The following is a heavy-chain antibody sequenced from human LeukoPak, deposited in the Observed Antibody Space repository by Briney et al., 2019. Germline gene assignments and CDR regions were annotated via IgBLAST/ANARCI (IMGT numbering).Heavy chain of an antibody. CDR2: ITSSSSYI. CDR1: GFTFSSYN. V-gene: IGHV3-21*01. J-gene: IGHJ6*04. Sequence: GGSLRLSCAASGFTFSSYNMSWVRQAPGKGLEWVSSITSSSSYIYYADSVKGRFTISRDNAKNSLYLQMNSLRAEDTAVYYCAELGITMIGGVWGKGTTVTISS. CDR3: AELGITMIGGV. D-gene: IGHD3-10*02.